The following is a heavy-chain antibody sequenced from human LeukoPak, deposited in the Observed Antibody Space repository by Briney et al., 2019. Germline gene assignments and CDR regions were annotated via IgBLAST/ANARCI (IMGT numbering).Heavy chain of an antibody. V-gene: IGHV3-30*18. CDR2: ISYDGSNK. CDR3: IKERYSGNYYFDY. J-gene: IGHJ4*02. CDR1: RFTFSSYG. D-gene: IGHD1-26*01. Sequence: PGRSLRLSCAASRFTFSSYGMHWVRQAPGKGLEWVAVISYDGSNKYYAESVKGRFTISRDNSKNTLYLQMDSLRVEDTAVYYCIKERYSGNYYFDYWGQGTLVTVSS.